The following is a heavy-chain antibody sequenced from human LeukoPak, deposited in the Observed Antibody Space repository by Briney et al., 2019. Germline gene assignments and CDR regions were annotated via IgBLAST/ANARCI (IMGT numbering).Heavy chain of an antibody. D-gene: IGHD3-3*01. CDR1: GFTSSDYY. Sequence: AGSLTLSCAASGFTSSDYYMSWIRQAPGKGLEWVSYISSSGTTIYYADSVKGRFTISRDNAENSRYLQMNSLRAEDTAVYYCARAKNYDYSLWDVWGQGTTVTVSS. J-gene: IGHJ6*01. CDR3: ARAKNYDYSLWDV. V-gene: IGHV3-11*01. CDR2: ISSSGTTI.